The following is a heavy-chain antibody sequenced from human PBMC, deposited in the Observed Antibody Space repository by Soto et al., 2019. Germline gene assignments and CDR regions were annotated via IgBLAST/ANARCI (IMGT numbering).Heavy chain of an antibody. CDR3: AKDPRGTGYFDY. CDR2: ISYDGSNK. V-gene: IGHV3-30*18. CDR1: GFPFSSYC. D-gene: IGHD1-1*01. Sequence: GGSLSLSCAASGFPFSSYCMHWVRQAPGKGLEWVAVISYDGSNKYYADSVKGRFTISRDNSKNTLYLQMNSLRAEDTAVYYCAKDPRGTGYFDYWGQGTLVTVSS. J-gene: IGHJ4*02.